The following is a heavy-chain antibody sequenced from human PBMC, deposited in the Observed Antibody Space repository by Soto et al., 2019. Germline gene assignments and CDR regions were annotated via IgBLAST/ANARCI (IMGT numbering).Heavy chain of an antibody. D-gene: IGHD4-4*01. V-gene: IGHV5-51*01. J-gene: IGHJ6*02. CDR3: ERPISNLRSYYYAMDV. Sequence: PGESLKISCKGSGYTFTDYWIGWVRQLPGKGLEWMGIIYPGDSDTRYSPSFQGHVTITVDKSTSTAYLQWNTLKASDTAMYYCERPISNLRSYYYAMDVWGQGTTVTVSS. CDR2: IYPGDSDT. CDR1: GYTFTDYW.